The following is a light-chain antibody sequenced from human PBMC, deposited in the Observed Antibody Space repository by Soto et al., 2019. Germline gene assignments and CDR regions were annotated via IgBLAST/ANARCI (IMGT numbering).Light chain of an antibody. Sequence: DIQMTQSPSTLSASVGDRVTITCRASQSIGTWLAWFQQKPGKAPKVLIFDASTLKSGVPSWFSGSGSGTEFTLTISGLQPDDFATYHCQQYNSYSLTFGGGTKVEIK. J-gene: IGKJ4*01. CDR1: QSIGTW. V-gene: IGKV1-5*01. CDR3: QQYNSYSLT. CDR2: DAS.